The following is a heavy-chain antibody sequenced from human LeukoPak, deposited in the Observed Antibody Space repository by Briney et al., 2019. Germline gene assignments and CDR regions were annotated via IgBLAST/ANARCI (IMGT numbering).Heavy chain of an antibody. CDR1: GFIFSNYG. Sequence: GGSLRLSRAASGFIFSNYGMHWVRQAPGKGLELVAVISYDGNYKFYADSVKDRFTISRDNSKNTLYLQMNGLRVEDTAVYYCAKDRVPTAGLSRGPLDHWGQGTLVTVSS. J-gene: IGHJ4*02. CDR3: AKDRVPTAGLSRGPLDH. CDR2: ISYDGNYK. D-gene: IGHD6-13*01. V-gene: IGHV3-30*18.